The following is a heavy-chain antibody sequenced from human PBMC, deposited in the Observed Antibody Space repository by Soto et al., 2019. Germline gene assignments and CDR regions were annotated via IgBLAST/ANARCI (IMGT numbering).Heavy chain of an antibody. D-gene: IGHD2-2*02. CDR1: GYTFTGYY. CDR3: ARQLSPYTSFDY. J-gene: IGHJ4*02. CDR2: INPNSGGT. Sequence: QVQLVQSGAEVKKPGASVKVSCKASGYTFTGYYMHWVRQAPGQGLEGMGWINPNSGGTNYAQKFQGWCTMTRDTSISTAYMELSRLRSDDTAVYYCARQLSPYTSFDYWGQGTLVTVSS. V-gene: IGHV1-2*04.